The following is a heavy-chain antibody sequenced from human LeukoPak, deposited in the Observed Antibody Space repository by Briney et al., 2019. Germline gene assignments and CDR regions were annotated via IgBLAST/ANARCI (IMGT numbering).Heavy chain of an antibody. CDR3: AKVGSLAAAGTLYYFDY. V-gene: IGHV3-23*01. CDR2: TSGSGGST. J-gene: IGHJ4*02. CDR1: GFTFSSYA. Sequence: PGGSLRLSCAASGFTFSSYAMSWVRQAPGKGLEWVSATSGSGGSTYYADSVKGRFTISRDNSKNTLYLQMNSLRAEDTAVYYCAKVGSLAAAGTLYYFDYWGQGTLVTVSS. D-gene: IGHD6-13*01.